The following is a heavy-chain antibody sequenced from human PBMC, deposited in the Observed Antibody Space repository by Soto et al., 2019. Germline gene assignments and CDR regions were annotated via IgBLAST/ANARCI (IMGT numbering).Heavy chain of an antibody. CDR1: RDSVSSNSAA. CDR2: TYYRSKWYN. V-gene: IGHV6-1*01. D-gene: IGHD5-18*01. CDR3: ARVLGYSYGHTFDY. J-gene: IGHJ4*02. Sequence: SQTLSLTCAISRDSVSSNSAAWNWIRQSPSRGLEWLGRTYYRSKWYNDYAVSVKSRITINPDTSKNQFSLQLNSVTPEDTAVYYCARVLGYSYGHTFDYWGQGTLITVSS.